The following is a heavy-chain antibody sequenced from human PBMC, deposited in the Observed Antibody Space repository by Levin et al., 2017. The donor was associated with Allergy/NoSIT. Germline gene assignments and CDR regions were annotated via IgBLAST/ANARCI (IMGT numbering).Heavy chain of an antibody. V-gene: IGHV3-49*04. CDR3: SRGGSYYWYFDL. D-gene: IGHD1-26*01. CDR2: IRSKAYGGTT. J-gene: IGHJ2*01. CDR1: GFTFGDYA. Sequence: GGSLRLSCTASGFTFGDYAMSWVRQAPGKGLEWVGFIRSKAYGGTTEYAASVKGRFTISRDDSKSIAYLQMNSLKTEDTAVYYCSRGGSYYWYFDLWGRGTLVTVSS.